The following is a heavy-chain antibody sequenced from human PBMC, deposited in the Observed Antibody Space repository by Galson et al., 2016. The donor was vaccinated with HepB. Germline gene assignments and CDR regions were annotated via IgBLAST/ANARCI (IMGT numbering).Heavy chain of an antibody. V-gene: IGHV3-21*01. Sequence: SLRLSCAASGFTFSSYSMNWVRQVPGKGLEWVSSISTRTSYIDYADSVKGRFPISRDNAKNSLYLQMNSLRAEDTAVYYCARASSSSSWYLPGYYYDMDVWGQGTTVTVSS. CDR3: ARASSSSSWYLPGYYYDMDV. D-gene: IGHD6-13*01. J-gene: IGHJ6*02. CDR2: ISTRTSYI. CDR1: GFTFSSYS.